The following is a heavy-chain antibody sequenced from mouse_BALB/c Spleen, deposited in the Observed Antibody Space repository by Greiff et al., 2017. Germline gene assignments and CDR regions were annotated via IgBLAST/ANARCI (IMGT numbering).Heavy chain of an antibody. J-gene: IGHJ4*01. CDR3: TRSRYDEDYYAMDY. V-gene: IGHV1S22*01. Sequence: LQQPGSELVRPGASVKLSCKASGYTFTSYWMHWVKQRQGQGLEWIGNIYPGSGSTNYDEKFKSKGTLTVDTSSSTAYMHRSSLTSEDSAVYYCTRSRYDEDYYAMDYWGQGTSVTVSS. CDR2: IYPGSGST. D-gene: IGHD2-14*01. CDR1: GYTFTSYW.